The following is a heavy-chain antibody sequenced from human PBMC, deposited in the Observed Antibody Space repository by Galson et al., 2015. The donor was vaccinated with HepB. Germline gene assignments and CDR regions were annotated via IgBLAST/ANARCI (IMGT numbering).Heavy chain of an antibody. Sequence: SLRLSCAASGFTFSSYAKSWVRQAPGKGLEWVSAISGSGGSTYYADSVMGRFTISRDNSKNTLYLQMNSLRAEDTAVYYCAKDQYYYDSSGYYFSYWYFDLWGRGTLVTVSS. D-gene: IGHD3-22*01. CDR3: AKDQYYYDSSGYYFSYWYFDL. V-gene: IGHV3-23*01. J-gene: IGHJ2*01. CDR2: ISGSGGST. CDR1: GFTFSSYA.